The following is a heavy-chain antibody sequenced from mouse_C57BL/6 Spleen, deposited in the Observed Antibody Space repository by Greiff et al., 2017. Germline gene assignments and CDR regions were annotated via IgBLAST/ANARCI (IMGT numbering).Heavy chain of an antibody. CDR1: GYTFTSYW. CDR3: ARGAQATSLAMDY. CDR2: INPSSGYT. Sequence: QVQLKESGAELAKPGASVKLSCKASGYTFTSYWMHWVKQRPGQGLEWIGYINPSSGYTKYNQKFKDKATLTADKSSSTAYMQLSSLTYEDSAVYYCARGAQATSLAMDYWGQGTSVTVSS. J-gene: IGHJ4*01. V-gene: IGHV1-7*01. D-gene: IGHD3-2*02.